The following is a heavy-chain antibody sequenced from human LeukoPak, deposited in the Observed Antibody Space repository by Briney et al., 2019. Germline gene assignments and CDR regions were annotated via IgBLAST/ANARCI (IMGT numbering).Heavy chain of an antibody. CDR3: ATDYRYSNSFDY. D-gene: IGHD4-11*01. CDR1: GYTLTELS. V-gene: IGHV1-24*01. J-gene: IGHJ4*02. Sequence: ASVKVSCKVSGYTLTELSMHWVRQAPGKGREWMGGFDPEDGETIYAQKFQGRVTMTEDTSTDTAYMELSSLRSEDTAVYYCATDYRYSNSFDYWGQGTLVTVSS. CDR2: FDPEDGET.